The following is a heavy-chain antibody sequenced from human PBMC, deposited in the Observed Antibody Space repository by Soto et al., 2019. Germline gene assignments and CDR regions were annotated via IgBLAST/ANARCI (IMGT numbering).Heavy chain of an antibody. CDR2: IIPIFGTA. CDR1: GGTFSSYA. V-gene: IGHV1-69*12. D-gene: IGHD2-15*01. CDR3: ARATCRDGSGVRAWYYYYYYGMDV. J-gene: IGHJ6*02. Sequence: QVQLVQSGAEVKKPGSSVKVSCKASGGTFSSYAISWVRQAPGQGLEWMGGIIPIFGTANYAQKFRGRVMITADESTSTAYMELSSLRTEDTAVYYCARATCRDGSGVRAWYYYYYYGMDVFGQGTTVTVSS.